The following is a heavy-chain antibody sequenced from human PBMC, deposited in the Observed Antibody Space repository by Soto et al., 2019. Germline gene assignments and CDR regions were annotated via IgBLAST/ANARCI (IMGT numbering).Heavy chain of an antibody. CDR3: ARDSPIGSTFSGYDAIDY. CDR1: GGAFTNDI. V-gene: IGHV1-69*08. CDR2: IIPLLDIT. D-gene: IGHD5-12*01. J-gene: IGHJ4*02. Sequence: QVQLVQSGAEVKKPGSSVKVSCKASGGAFTNDIITGVRQAPGQGLEWMGRIIPLLDITNYAQKFQGRVTITADKSTSTAYMELNSLISEDTAVYYCARDSPIGSTFSGYDAIDYWGQGTLVTVS.